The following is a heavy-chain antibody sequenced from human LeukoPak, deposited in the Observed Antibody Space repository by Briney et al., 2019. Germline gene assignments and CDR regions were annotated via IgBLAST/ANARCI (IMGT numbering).Heavy chain of an antibody. J-gene: IGHJ4*02. CDR2: INPSGGST. Sequence: GASVKVSCKASGYTFTSYYMHWVRQAPGQGLEWMGIINPSGGSTSYAQKFQGRVTMTRDTSTSTVYMELSSLRSEDTAVYYCAKDAVAGTHHFDYWGQGTLVTVSP. CDR3: AKDAVAGTHHFDY. D-gene: IGHD6-19*01. V-gene: IGHV1-46*01. CDR1: GYTFTSYY.